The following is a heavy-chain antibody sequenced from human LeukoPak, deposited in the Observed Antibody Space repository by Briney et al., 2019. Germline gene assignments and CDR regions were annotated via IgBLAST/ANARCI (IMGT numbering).Heavy chain of an antibody. CDR2: INAGGDYT. D-gene: IGHD3-10*01. Sequence: PGGSLRLSCAASGFTFSSYSMNWVRQAPGKGLEWVSGINAGGDYTYYGDSVKGRFTISRDNSKNTLYLQINSLRVEDTAIYSCAKLWFGDPRDDAFEIWGQGTMVTVSS. CDR3: AKLWFGDPRDDAFEI. J-gene: IGHJ3*02. V-gene: IGHV3-23*01. CDR1: GFTFSSYS.